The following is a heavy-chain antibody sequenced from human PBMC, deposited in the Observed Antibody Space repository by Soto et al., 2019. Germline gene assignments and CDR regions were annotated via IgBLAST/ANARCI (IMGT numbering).Heavy chain of an antibody. J-gene: IGHJ4*02. CDR1: GFTFSSYG. V-gene: IGHV3-30*18. CDR2: ISYDGSNK. D-gene: IGHD6-19*01. CDR3: AKDGYSSGWSFGY. Sequence: QVQLVESGGGVVQPGRSLRLSCAASGFTFSSYGMHWVLQAPGKGLEWVAVISYDGSNKYYADSVKGRFTISRDNSKNTLYLQMNSLRAEDTAVYYCAKDGYSSGWSFGYWGQGTLVTVSS.